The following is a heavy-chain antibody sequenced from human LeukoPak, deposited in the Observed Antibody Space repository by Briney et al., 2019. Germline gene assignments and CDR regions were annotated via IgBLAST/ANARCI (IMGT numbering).Heavy chain of an antibody. Sequence: PGGSLRLSCAASGFTFSNYWINWVRQAPGKGLEWVANIKQDGSETYCVDSVKGRLTISRDNAKNSLYLQMNSLRAEDTAVYYCARAEGNYYYYYYMDVWGKGTTVTVSS. J-gene: IGHJ6*03. CDR1: GFTFSNYW. CDR2: IKQDGSET. CDR3: ARAEGNYYYYYYMDV. V-gene: IGHV3-7*01.